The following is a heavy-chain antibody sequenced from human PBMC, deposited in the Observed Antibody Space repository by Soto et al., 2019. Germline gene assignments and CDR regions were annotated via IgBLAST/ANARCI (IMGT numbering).Heavy chain of an antibody. CDR2: ISYDGSNK. CDR3: ARGRDGYSIQGHFDY. V-gene: IGHV3-30-3*01. CDR1: GFTFSSYA. Sequence: PGGSLRLSCAASGFTFSSYAMHWVRQAPGKGLEWVAVISYDGSNKYYADSVKGRFTISRDNSKNTLYLQMNSLRAEDTAVYYCARGRDGYSIQGHFDYWGQGTLVTVSS. D-gene: IGHD2-15*01. J-gene: IGHJ4*02.